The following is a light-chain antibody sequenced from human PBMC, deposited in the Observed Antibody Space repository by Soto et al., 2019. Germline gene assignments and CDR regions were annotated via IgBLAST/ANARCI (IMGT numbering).Light chain of an antibody. CDR1: PSVVYSSNNKNY. J-gene: IGKJ4*01. CDR2: GAS. Sequence: DIVMPQSPDSRAVSLCHTTPINXNSSPSVVYSSNNKNYLAWYQQKPGQGPRLLIFGASTRAIGIPARFSGSGSGTDFTLTISSLQSEDFAVYYCQHYNELPLTFGGGTKVDIK. CDR3: QHYNELPLT. V-gene: IGKV4-1*01.